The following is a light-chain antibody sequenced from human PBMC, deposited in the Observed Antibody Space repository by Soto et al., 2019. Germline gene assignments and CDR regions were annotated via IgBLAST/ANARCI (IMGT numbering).Light chain of an antibody. CDR3: QQSYSTPIT. CDR2: AAS. Sequence: DIQMTQSPSSLSASVGDRVTISFRASQSISNYLNWYQQKPGKAPKVLIYAASNLQSGVPSRFSGSGSGTDFTLTISSLQPEDFATYYCQQSYSTPITFGQGTRLEIK. V-gene: IGKV1-39*01. J-gene: IGKJ5*01. CDR1: QSISNY.